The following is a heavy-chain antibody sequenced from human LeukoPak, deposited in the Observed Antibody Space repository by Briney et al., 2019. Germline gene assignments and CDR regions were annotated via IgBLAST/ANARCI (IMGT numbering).Heavy chain of an antibody. Sequence: PSETLSLTCSVSGGSINGYYWSWIRQPPGKTLEYIGYIYSDGGSANYNLSLKSRVTMSVDTSKNQFSLKLSSVTAADTALYYCARHYNWRTYPIDYWGRGTLPTVSS. CDR2: IYSDGGSA. V-gene: IGHV4-59*01. CDR1: GGSINGYY. CDR3: ARHYNWRTYPIDY. J-gene: IGHJ4*02. D-gene: IGHD3-16*02.